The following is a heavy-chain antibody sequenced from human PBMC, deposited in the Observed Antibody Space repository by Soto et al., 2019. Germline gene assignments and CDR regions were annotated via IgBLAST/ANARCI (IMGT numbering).Heavy chain of an antibody. CDR1: GFTFSSYG. V-gene: IGHV3-33*01. CDR3: ASPDYYGSGRSSLDYYYGMDV. CDR2: IWYDGSNK. Sequence: QVQLVESGGGVVQPGRSLRLSCAASGFTFSSYGMHWVRQAPGKGLEWVAVIWYDGSNKYYADSVEGRFTISRDNSKNTLYLQMNSLRAEDTDVYYCASPDYYGSGRSSLDYYYGMDVWGQGTTVTVSS. D-gene: IGHD3-10*01. J-gene: IGHJ6*02.